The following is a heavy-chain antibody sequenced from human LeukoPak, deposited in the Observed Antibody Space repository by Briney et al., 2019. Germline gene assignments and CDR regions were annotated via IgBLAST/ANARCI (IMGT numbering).Heavy chain of an antibody. J-gene: IGHJ5*02. D-gene: IGHD6-19*01. Sequence: PGGSLRLSCAASGFTFSSYAMTWVRQAPGKGLEWVSAISGSGDTTYYADSVKGRFTISRDNSKNTLYLQMNSLRAADTAMYYCASPGIAVAVGPWGQGTLVIVSS. CDR1: GFTFSSYA. V-gene: IGHV3-23*01. CDR3: ASPGIAVAVGP. CDR2: ISGSGDTT.